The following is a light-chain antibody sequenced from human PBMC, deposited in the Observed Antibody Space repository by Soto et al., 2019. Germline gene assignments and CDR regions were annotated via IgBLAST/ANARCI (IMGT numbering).Light chain of an antibody. Sequence: QSVLTQPPSVSGAPGQRVTISCTGRSSNIGAGYDVHWYQQLPGTAPKLLIYGNSNRPSGVPDRFSGSKSGTSASLAITGLQAEDEADYYCQSYDSSLSGVVFGTGTKVTVL. V-gene: IGLV1-40*01. CDR1: SSNIGAGYD. CDR3: QSYDSSLSGVV. CDR2: GNS. J-gene: IGLJ1*01.